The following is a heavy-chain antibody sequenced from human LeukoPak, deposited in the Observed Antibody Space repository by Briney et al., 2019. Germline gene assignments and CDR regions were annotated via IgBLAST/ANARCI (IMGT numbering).Heavy chain of an antibody. J-gene: IGHJ6*02. Sequence: SQTLSLTCAISGDSVSSNSAAWNWIRQSPSRGLEWLGRTYYRSKWYNDYAVSVKSRITINPDTSKNQFSLQLNSVTPEDTAVYYCARSRVTIAAAGILYYYGMDVWGQGTTVTVSS. CDR1: GDSVSSNSAA. CDR2: TYYRSKWYN. D-gene: IGHD6-13*01. CDR3: ARSRVTIAAAGILYYYGMDV. V-gene: IGHV6-1*01.